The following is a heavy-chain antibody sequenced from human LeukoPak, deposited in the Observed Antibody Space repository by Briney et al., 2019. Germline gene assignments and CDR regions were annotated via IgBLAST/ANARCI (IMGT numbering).Heavy chain of an antibody. CDR2: IYWDDDK. V-gene: IGHV2-5*02. D-gene: IGHD5-18*01. CDR1: GFSLSTSGVG. CDR3: AHTHSWIQLSSEYYFEY. J-gene: IGHJ4*02. Sequence: SGPTLLKSTQTLTLTCTFTGFSLSTSGVGVGWIGQPPPKALEGLALIYWDDDKRYSPSLKSRLTITKDTSKDQVVLTMTNMDPVDTATYYCAHTHSWIQLSSEYYFEYWGQGTLVTVSS.